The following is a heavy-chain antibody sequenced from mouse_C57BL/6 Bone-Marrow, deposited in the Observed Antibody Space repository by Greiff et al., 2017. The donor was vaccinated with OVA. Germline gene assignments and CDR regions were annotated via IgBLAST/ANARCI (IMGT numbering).Heavy chain of an antibody. CDR2: IWRGGST. J-gene: IGHJ4*01. V-gene: IGHV2-5*01. CDR3: AKTFSNLYAMDY. Sequence: VKLQESGPGLVQPSQSLSITCTVSGFSLTSYGVHWVRQSPGKGLEWLGVIWRGGSTDYNAAFMSRLSITKDNSKSQVFFKMNSLQADDTAIYYCAKTFSNLYAMDYWGQGTSVTVSS. CDR1: GFSLTSYG.